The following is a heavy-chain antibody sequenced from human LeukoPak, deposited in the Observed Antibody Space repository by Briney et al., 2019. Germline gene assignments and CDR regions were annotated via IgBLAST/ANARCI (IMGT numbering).Heavy chain of an antibody. D-gene: IGHD3-22*01. CDR2: IYYSGST. CDR3: ARDPSSGEDY. Sequence: SETLSLTCTVSGGSISSSSYYWGWIRQPPGKGLEWIGSIYYSGSTYYNPSLKSRVTIFVDTSKNQFSLKLSSVTAADTAVYYCARDPSSGEDYWGQGTLVTVSS. V-gene: IGHV4-39*02. CDR1: GGSISSSSYY. J-gene: IGHJ4*02.